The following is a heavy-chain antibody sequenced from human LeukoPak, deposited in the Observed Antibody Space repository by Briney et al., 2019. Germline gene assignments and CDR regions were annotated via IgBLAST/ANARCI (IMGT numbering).Heavy chain of an antibody. Sequence: ATVKISCKASGYTFIDYYIHWVQQAPGKGLEWMGRLDPEDGETIYSEKFHGRVTIIADTSTDTAYMELSSLRSEDTAVYYCATLGRVSPRAQDHYYYYMDVWGKGTTVTVSS. D-gene: IGHD3-10*01. CDR3: ATLGRVSPRAQDHYYYYMDV. V-gene: IGHV1-69-2*01. J-gene: IGHJ6*03. CDR1: GYTFIDYY. CDR2: LDPEDGET.